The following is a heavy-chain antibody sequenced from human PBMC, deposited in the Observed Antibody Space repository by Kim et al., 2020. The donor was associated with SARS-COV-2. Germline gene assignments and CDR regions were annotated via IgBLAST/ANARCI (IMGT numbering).Heavy chain of an antibody. J-gene: IGHJ5*02. CDR2: IYPGDSDT. V-gene: IGHV5-51*01. CDR3: ARLRNDYYGSGSSYNWFDP. CDR1: GYSFTSYW. D-gene: IGHD3-10*01. Sequence: GESLKISCKGSGYSFTSYWIGWVRQMPGKGLEWMGIIYPGDSDTRYSPSFQGQVTISADKSISTAYLQWSSLKASDTAMYYCARLRNDYYGSGSSYNWFDPWGEGTLVTVSS.